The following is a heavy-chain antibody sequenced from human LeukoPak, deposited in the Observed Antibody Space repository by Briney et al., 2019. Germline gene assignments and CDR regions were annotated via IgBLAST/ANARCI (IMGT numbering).Heavy chain of an antibody. Sequence: GGSLRLSCAASGFTVSSNYMSWVRQVPGKGLEWVSVIYSGVSTYYADSVKGRFTISRDNSKNTLYLQMNSLRAEDTAVYYCASVFYDILAGYYPRENDAFDIWGQGTMVTVSS. V-gene: IGHV3-53*01. CDR2: IYSGVST. J-gene: IGHJ3*02. CDR3: ASVFYDILAGYYPRENDAFDI. D-gene: IGHD3-9*01. CDR1: GFTVSSNY.